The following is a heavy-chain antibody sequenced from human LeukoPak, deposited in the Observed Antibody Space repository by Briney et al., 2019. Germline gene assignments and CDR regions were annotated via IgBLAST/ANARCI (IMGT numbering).Heavy chain of an antibody. V-gene: IGHV1-18*01. CDR3: ARLDGLSSSWYAPGYYYYYYMDV. CDR2: ISAYNGNT. Sequence: GASVKVSCKASGYTFTSYGISWVRQAPGQGLEWMGWISAYNGNTNYAQKLQGRVTMTTDTSTSTAYMELRSLRSDDTAVYYCARLDGLSSSWYAPGYYYYYYMDVWGKGTTVTVSS. CDR1: GYTFTSYG. J-gene: IGHJ6*03. D-gene: IGHD6-13*01.